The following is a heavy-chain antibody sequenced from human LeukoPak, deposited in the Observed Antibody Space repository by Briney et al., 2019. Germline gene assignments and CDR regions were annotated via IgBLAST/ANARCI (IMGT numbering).Heavy chain of an antibody. CDR1: GGSISSGGYS. V-gene: IGHV4-30-2*01. CDR2: IYHSGST. Sequence: SETLSLTCAVSGGSISSGGYSWSWIRQPPGKGLEWIGYIYHSGSTYYNPSLKSRVTISVDRSKNQFSLNLSSVTAADTAMYYCARASILTGYFDPWGQGTLVTVSS. J-gene: IGHJ5*02. CDR3: ARASILTGYFDP. D-gene: IGHD3-9*01.